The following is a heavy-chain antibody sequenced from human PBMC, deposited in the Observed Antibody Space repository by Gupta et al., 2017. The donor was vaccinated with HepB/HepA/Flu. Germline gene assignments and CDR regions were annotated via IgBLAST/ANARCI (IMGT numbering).Heavy chain of an antibody. Sequence: EVQLVQSGAEVKKPGESLKISCKASGYSFSTYWIAWVRQMHGKGLEWMGIIYPRDSDTRYSPAFQGQVTISVDKSTTTAYLQWSSLKASDTAIYYCARDFCTDTTCWNWFDPWGQGTLVTVSS. CDR2: IYPRDSDT. D-gene: IGHD2-8*02. CDR1: GYSFSTYW. V-gene: IGHV5-51*01. J-gene: IGHJ5*02. CDR3: ARDFCTDTTCWNWFDP.